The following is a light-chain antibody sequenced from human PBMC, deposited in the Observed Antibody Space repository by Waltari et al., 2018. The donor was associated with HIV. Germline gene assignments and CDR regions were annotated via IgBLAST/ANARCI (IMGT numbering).Light chain of an antibody. CDR3: QQRSNWGLT. V-gene: IGKV3-11*01. CDR1: QSISSN. CDR2: DAS. Sequence: EIVLTQSPATLSLSPGERAPLSCRASQSISSNFAWYQQKPGQTPRLLIYDASNRATGISPRFSGSGSVTDFTLTISNLEPEDFAVYYCQQRSNWGLTFGGGTKVEIK. J-gene: IGKJ4*01.